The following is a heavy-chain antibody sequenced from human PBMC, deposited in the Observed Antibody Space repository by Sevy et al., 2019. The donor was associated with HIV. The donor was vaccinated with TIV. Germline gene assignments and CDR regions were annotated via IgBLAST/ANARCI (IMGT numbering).Heavy chain of an antibody. D-gene: IGHD2-21*01. CDR2: IYYSGST. J-gene: IGHJ6*02. CDR1: GGSISSYY. Sequence: SETLSLTCTVSGGSISSYYWSWIRQPPGKGLQWIGYIYYSGSTNYNPSLKSRVTISVDTSKNQFSLKLSSVTAADTAVYYCARSGPEYCGGDCYSSYYYYYGMDVWGQWTTVTVSS. CDR3: ARSGPEYCGGDCYSSYYYYYGMDV. V-gene: IGHV4-59*01.